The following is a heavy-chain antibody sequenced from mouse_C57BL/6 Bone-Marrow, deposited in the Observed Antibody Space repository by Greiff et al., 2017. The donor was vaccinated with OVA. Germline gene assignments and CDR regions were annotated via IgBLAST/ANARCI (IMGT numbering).Heavy chain of an antibody. Sequence: QVQLQQSGPGLVAPSQSLSITCTVSGFSLTSYAISWVRQPPGKGLEWLGVIWTGGGTNYNSALKSRLSISKDNSKSQVFLKMNSLQTDDTARYYCARKGAPIYYGSTGAMDYWGQGTSVTVSS. J-gene: IGHJ4*01. CDR2: IWTGGGT. CDR3: ARKGAPIYYGSTGAMDY. V-gene: IGHV2-9-1*01. D-gene: IGHD2-1*01. CDR1: GFSLTSYA.